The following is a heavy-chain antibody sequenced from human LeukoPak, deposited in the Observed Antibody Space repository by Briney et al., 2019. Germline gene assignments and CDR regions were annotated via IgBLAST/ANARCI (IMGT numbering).Heavy chain of an antibody. J-gene: IGHJ5*02. D-gene: IGHD3-10*01. Sequence: GESLKISCKGSGYSFTSYWIGWVRQMPGKGLEWMGIIYPGDSDTRYSPSFQGQVTISADKSISTAYLQWSSLKASDTAMYYCARSSRWFGRGAVNWFDPWGQGTLVTVSS. CDR3: ARSSRWFGRGAVNWFDP. CDR1: GYSFTSYW. CDR2: IYPGDSDT. V-gene: IGHV5-51*01.